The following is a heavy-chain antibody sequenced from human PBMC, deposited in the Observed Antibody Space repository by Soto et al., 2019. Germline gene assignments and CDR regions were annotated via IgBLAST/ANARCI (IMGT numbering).Heavy chain of an antibody. J-gene: IGHJ6*02. V-gene: IGHV4-34*01. Sequence: SSETLSLTCAVYGGSFSGYYWSWIRQPPGKGLEWIGEINHSGSTNYNPSLKSRVTISVDTSKNQFSLKLSSVTAADTAVYYCARSGEGCSSTSCYTRLYYYYYYGMDVWGQGTTVTSP. CDR1: GGSFSGYY. CDR2: INHSGST. CDR3: ARSGEGCSSTSCYTRLYYYYYYGMDV. D-gene: IGHD2-2*02.